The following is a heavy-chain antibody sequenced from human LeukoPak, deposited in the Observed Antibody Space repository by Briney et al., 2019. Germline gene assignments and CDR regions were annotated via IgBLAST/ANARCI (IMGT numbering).Heavy chain of an antibody. CDR2: INSDGSTT. CDR3: ARFIAAPYYFDY. J-gene: IGHJ4*02. V-gene: IGHV3-74*01. CDR1: GFTFSNAW. D-gene: IGHD6-13*01. Sequence: PGGSLRLSCAASGFTFSNAWMSWVRQAPGKGLVWVSRINSDGSTTSYADSVKGRFTISRDNAKNTLYLQMNSLRAEDTAVYYCARFIAAPYYFDYWGRGTLVTVSS.